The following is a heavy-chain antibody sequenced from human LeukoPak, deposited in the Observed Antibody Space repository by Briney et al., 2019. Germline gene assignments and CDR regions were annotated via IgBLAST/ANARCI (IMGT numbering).Heavy chain of an antibody. CDR2: IYYSGST. CDR3: ARVVAAMGGVDY. CDR1: GGSISSYY. Sequence: PSETLSLTCTVSGGSISSYYWSWIRQPPGKGLEWIGYIYYSGSTNYNPSLKSRVTISVDTSKNQFSLKLSSVTAADTAVYYCARVVAAMGGVDYWGQGTLVTVSS. D-gene: IGHD2-15*01. V-gene: IGHV4-59*01. J-gene: IGHJ4*02.